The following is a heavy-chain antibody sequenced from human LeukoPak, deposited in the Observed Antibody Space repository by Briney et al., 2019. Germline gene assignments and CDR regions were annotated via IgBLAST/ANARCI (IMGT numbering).Heavy chain of an antibody. D-gene: IGHD3-10*01. Sequence: PGGSLRLSCAASGFTFSGSAMHWVRQASGKGLEWVGRIRSKANSYATAYAASVKGRFTISRDDSKNTAYLQMNSLKTEDTAVYYCTRITMVRGVNSAPNYGMDVWGQGTTVTVSS. V-gene: IGHV3-73*01. CDR1: GFTFSGSA. CDR3: TRITMVRGVNSAPNYGMDV. J-gene: IGHJ6*02. CDR2: IRSKANSYAT.